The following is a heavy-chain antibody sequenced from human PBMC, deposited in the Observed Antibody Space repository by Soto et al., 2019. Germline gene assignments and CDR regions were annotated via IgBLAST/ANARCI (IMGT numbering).Heavy chain of an antibody. CDR1: GGSIASCCYY. Sequence: SESLSITCTVSGGSIASCCYYWSWLRQGQGQGLEWIGYIYYSGSTYYNPSLKSPVTISVDTSKNQFSLKLSSVTAADTAVYFCARCVTPWGQGTLVTVS. D-gene: IGHD3-10*01. V-gene: IGHV4-31*01. J-gene: IGHJ5*02. CDR3: ARCVTP. CDR2: IYYSGST.